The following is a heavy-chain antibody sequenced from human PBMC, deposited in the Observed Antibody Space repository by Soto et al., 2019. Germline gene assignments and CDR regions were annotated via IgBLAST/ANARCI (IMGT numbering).Heavy chain of an antibody. CDR1: GDTFRMYA. CDR3: ARGAMTGTTGGNDYYHGMDV. Sequence: QVQLVQSGAEVKKPGSSVRVSCKASGDTFRMYAISWVRQAPGQGLEWMGGISPIFEATNYAQKFQGRVAITADESTTTAYMELSSLRAEDSAVYYCARGAMTGTTGGNDYYHGMDVWGQGTTVTVS. V-gene: IGHV1-69*01. D-gene: IGHD1-7*01. J-gene: IGHJ6*02. CDR2: ISPIFEAT.